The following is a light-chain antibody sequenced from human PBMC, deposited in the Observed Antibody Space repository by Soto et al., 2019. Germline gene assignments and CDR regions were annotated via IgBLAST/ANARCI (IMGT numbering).Light chain of an antibody. Sequence: QSALTQPASVSGSPGQSITISCTGSGRDIGAYDYVSWYQQHPGKAPKLIIYGVKNRPSGVSNRFSAYKSAFTASLTISGLQTEDEADYYCSSYTTSYFYVFGPGTKLTVL. CDR3: SSYTTSYFYV. V-gene: IGLV2-14*01. J-gene: IGLJ1*01. CDR2: GVK. CDR1: GRDIGAYDY.